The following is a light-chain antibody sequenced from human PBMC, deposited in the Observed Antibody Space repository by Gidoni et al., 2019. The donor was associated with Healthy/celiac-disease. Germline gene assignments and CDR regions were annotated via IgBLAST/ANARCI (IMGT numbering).Light chain of an antibody. CDR2: WAS. V-gene: IGKV4-1*01. Sequence: DIVMTQSPDSLAVSLGGRATINCKSSQSVLYSSNNKHYLAWYQQKPGQPPKLLIYWASTRESGVPDRFSGSGSGTDFTLTISSLQAKDVAVYYCQQYYSAPITFGQGTRLEIK. CDR1: QSVLYSSNNKHY. CDR3: QQYYSAPIT. J-gene: IGKJ5*01.